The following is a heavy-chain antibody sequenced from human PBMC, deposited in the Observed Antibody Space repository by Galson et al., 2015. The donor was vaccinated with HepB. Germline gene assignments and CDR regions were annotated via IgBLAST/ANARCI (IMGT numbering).Heavy chain of an antibody. Sequence: LSLTCPVSGGSASSYYWSWIRQPPGQGLEWIGYIYYNRDTNYNPSLKSRVTISVDMSKNQISLKLSSVTAADTAVYYCARDGYYDIRGIDYWGQGTLVTVSS. J-gene: IGHJ4*02. CDR2: IYYNRDT. D-gene: IGHD3-22*01. V-gene: IGHV4-59*02. CDR1: GGSASSYY. CDR3: ARDGYYDIRGIDY.